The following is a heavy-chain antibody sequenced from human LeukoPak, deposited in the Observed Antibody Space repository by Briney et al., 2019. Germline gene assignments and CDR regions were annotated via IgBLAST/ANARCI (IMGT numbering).Heavy chain of an antibody. CDR1: GFTFSSYS. Sequence: GGSLRLSCAASGFTFSSYSMNWVRQAPGKGLEWVSVISASGGSTYYADSVKGRFTISRDNSKNTLNVQMNSLRADDTAVYYCAKYYCSGTTCYIDYWGQGTLVTVSS. V-gene: IGHV3-23*01. CDR2: ISASGGST. CDR3: AKYYCSGTTCYIDY. J-gene: IGHJ4*02. D-gene: IGHD2-2*02.